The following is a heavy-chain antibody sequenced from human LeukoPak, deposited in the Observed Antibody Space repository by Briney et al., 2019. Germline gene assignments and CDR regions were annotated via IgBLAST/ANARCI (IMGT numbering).Heavy chain of an antibody. CDR1: GFTFSSYE. CDR2: ISSSGTSI. CDR3: ARDRNAPAKYFFDY. Sequence: PGGSLRLSCAASGFTFSSYEMKWVRQAPGKGLEWVSYISSSGTSIYYADSVKGRFTFSRDNSKNTVYLQMNSLRTEDTAMYYCARDRNAPAKYFFDYWGQGTLVTVSS. J-gene: IGHJ4*02. V-gene: IGHV3-48*03. D-gene: IGHD1-1*01.